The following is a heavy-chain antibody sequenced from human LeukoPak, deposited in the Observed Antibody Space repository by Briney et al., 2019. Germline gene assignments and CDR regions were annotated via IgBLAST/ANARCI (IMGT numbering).Heavy chain of an antibody. J-gene: IGHJ4*02. Sequence: ASVKVSCKASGYPFTHYAVHWVRQAPGQGLEWMGWISTNTGNPTYAQGFTGRFVFSLDTSVSTAYLQISSLKAEDTAVYYCARAGTPLWFGEFWFYSFDYWGQGTLVTVSS. D-gene: IGHD3-10*01. CDR1: GYPFTHYA. V-gene: IGHV7-4-1*02. CDR3: ARAGTPLWFGEFWFYSFDY. CDR2: ISTNTGNP.